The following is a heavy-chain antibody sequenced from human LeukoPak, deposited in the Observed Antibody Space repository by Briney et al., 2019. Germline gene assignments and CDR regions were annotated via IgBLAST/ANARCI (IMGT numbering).Heavy chain of an antibody. V-gene: IGHV3-74*01. Sequence: GGSLRLSCAASGFTFTTYWMHWVHQAPGKGLVWVSHINSDGSITSYADSVKGRFTISRDNAKNTLYLQMSNLRAEDTAVYFCARGGGLDVWGQGATVTVSS. CDR3: ARGGGLDV. CDR1: GFTFTTYW. D-gene: IGHD3-16*01. CDR2: INSDGSIT. J-gene: IGHJ6*02.